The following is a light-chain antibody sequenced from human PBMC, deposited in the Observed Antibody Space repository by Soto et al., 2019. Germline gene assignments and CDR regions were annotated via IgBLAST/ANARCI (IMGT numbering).Light chain of an antibody. J-gene: IGKJ3*01. CDR2: DAS. Sequence: DIQMTQSPSSLSASVGDRVTITCQASQDISNHLNWYQQKPGKAPKFLIYDASNLETGVPSRFSGSGSGTHFTFTISSLQPEDIATYYCQQYDSLPPFTFGPGTKVDIK. V-gene: IGKV1-33*01. CDR1: QDISNH. CDR3: QQYDSLPPFT.